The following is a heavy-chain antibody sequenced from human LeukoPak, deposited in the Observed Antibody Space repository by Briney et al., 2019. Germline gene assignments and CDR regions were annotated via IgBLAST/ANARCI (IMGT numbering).Heavy chain of an antibody. Sequence: ASVKVSCKASGGTFISYDINWVRQATGQGVEWRGWMNPNSGNTGYAQKFQGRVTITRNTPISTAYMDLSSLRSEDTAVYYCARGVVRGGWYHLFDYWGQGTLVTVSS. V-gene: IGHV1-8*03. CDR1: GGTFISYD. J-gene: IGHJ4*02. CDR2: MNPNSGNT. CDR3: ARGVVRGGWYHLFDY. D-gene: IGHD6-19*01.